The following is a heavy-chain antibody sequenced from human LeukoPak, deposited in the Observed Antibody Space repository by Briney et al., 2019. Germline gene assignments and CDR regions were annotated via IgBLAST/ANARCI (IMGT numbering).Heavy chain of an antibody. D-gene: IGHD5-18*01. CDR2: IYPGDSDT. CDR1: GYSFSNYW. V-gene: IGHV5-51*01. J-gene: IGHJ4*02. CDR3: ARGSVRGYSYGYGDY. Sequence: GESLKISCEGSGYSFSNYWIGWVRQMPGKGLEWMGIIYPGDSDTRYSPSFQGQVTFSADKSISTVYLRWSSLKTSDTAMYYCARGSVRGYSYGYGDYWGQGTLATVSS.